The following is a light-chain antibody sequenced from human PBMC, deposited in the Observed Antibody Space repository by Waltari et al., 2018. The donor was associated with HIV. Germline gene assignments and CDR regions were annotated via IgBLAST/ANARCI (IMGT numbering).Light chain of an antibody. V-gene: IGKV3-11*01. CDR2: DAS. J-gene: IGKJ5*01. Sequence: EILLTQSPATLSLSPGERATLSCRASQSVSSYLAWYQQKPGQAPRLLIYDASNRATGIPARFSGSGSGTDFTLAISSLEPEDFAVYYCQQRTNWGFGQGTRLEIK. CDR1: QSVSSY. CDR3: QQRTNWG.